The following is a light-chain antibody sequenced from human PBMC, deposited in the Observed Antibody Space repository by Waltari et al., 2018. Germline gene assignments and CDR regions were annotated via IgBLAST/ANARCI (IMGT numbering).Light chain of an antibody. J-gene: IGKJ2*01. V-gene: IGKV1-NL1*01. CDR1: QGIGTS. CDR3: QQYYTTPYT. Sequence: DIQVTQSPSSLSASVGGRVAITCRANQGIGTSLALYQQSPGKAPRLRLYTASRLATGVPSRFSGRASGAAFTLTINNLQPEDFATYYCQQYYTTPYTFGLGTKLEIK. CDR2: TAS.